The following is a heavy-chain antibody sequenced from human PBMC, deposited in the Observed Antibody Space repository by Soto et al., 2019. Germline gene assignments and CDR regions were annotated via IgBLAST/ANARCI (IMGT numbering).Heavy chain of an antibody. CDR3: ARANYYYDSGDYYGGWVDP. D-gene: IGHD3-22*01. J-gene: IGHJ5*02. CDR1: GGSISTYY. CDR2: IYYSGST. Sequence: SETLSLTCTVSGGSISTYYWSWIRQPPGKGLEWIGYIYYSGSTSYNPSLKSRVTISVDTSKNQFSLKLSSVTAADTAVYYCARANYYYDSGDYYGGWVDPWGQGTLVTVSS. V-gene: IGHV4-59*08.